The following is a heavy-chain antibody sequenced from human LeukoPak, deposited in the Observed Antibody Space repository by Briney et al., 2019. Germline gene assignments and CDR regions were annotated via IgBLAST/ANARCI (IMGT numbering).Heavy chain of an antibody. CDR3: VTRVKSTGDY. D-gene: IGHD1-1*01. J-gene: IGHJ4*02. CDR1: GFTFSNVW. V-gene: IGHV3-15*01. Sequence: GGSLRLSCEASGFTFSNVWMNWVRQAPGKGLEWNGRIKTKTDGGTTEYAAPVKGRFTISRDDSKNTVYLQMNSLKTEDTALYYCVTRVKSTGDYWGQGTLVTVSS. CDR2: IKTKTDGGTT.